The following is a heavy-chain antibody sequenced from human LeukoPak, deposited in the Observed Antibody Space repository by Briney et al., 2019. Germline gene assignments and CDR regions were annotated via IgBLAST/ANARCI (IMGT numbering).Heavy chain of an antibody. D-gene: IGHD4-11*01. V-gene: IGHV4-59*02. CDR1: GGSVSSHQ. J-gene: IGHJ6*03. CDR3: ARGVLTTVSYYMDV. Sequence: SETLSLTCTVSGGSVSSHQWGWIRQPPGKGLEWIGYIYYSGSTNYNPSLKSRFTISIDTSNNRFSLKLSSVTAADTAVYYCARGVLTTVSYYMDVWGKGTTVTVSS. CDR2: IYYSGST.